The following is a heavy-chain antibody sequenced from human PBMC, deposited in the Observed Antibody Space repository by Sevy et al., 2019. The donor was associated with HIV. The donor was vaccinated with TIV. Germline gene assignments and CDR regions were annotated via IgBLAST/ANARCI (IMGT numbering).Heavy chain of an antibody. CDR1: GFTFSSYA. CDR3: ASNLDYDYIWGSYRKEQLDY. J-gene: IGHJ4*02. V-gene: IGHV3-23*01. CDR2: ISGSGGST. D-gene: IGHD3-16*02. Sequence: GGSLRLSCAASGFTFSSYAMSWVRQAPGKGLEWVSAISGSGGSTYYADSVKGRFTISRDNSKNTLYLQMNSLRAEDTAVYYCASNLDYDYIWGSYRKEQLDYWGQGTLVTVSS.